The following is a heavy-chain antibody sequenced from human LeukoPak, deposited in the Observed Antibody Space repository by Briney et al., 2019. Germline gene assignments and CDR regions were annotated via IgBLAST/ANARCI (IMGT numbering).Heavy chain of an antibody. D-gene: IGHD1-26*01. Sequence: SETLSLTCTVSVGSIISYYWNWIRPSPGKGVEWIGYIHSSGSTHYNPSLKSRVTMSVDTFKSQFSLKLSSVTAADTAVYYCARGSIPDYWGQETLVTVSS. V-gene: IGHV4-59*01. CDR2: IHSSGST. J-gene: IGHJ4*02. CDR3: ARGSIPDY. CDR1: VGSIISYY.